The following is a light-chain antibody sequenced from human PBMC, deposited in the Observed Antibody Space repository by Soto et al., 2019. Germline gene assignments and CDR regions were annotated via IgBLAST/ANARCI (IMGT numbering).Light chain of an antibody. CDR2: DVS. CDR1: SSDVGGYNY. J-gene: IGLJ2*01. V-gene: IGLV2-14*01. CDR3: SSYTTSSTVV. Sequence: QSALTQPASVSGSPGQSITISCTGTSSDVGGYNYVSWYQQHPGKAPKLMIYDVSNRPSGVSTRFSGSKSGDTASLTNSGLQAEDEADYYCSSYTTSSTVVFGGGTKLTVL.